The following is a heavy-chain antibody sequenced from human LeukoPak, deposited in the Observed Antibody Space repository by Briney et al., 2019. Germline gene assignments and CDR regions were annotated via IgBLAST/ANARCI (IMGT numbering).Heavy chain of an antibody. J-gene: IGHJ3*02. D-gene: IGHD6-6*01. V-gene: IGHV3-9*01. CDR2: ISWNSGSI. CDR1: GFTFSSYA. Sequence: GGSLRLSCAASGFTFSSYAMHWVRHAPGKGLEWVSGISWNSGSIGYADSVKGRFTISRDNAKNSLYLQMNSLRAEDTALYYCAKDIWQLVHLCAFDIWGQGTMVTVSS. CDR3: AKDIWQLVHLCAFDI.